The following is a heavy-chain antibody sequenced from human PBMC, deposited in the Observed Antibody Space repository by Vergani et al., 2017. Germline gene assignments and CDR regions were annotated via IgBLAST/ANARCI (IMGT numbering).Heavy chain of an antibody. Sequence: EVQLVQSGAEVKKPGESLTISCKGSGYSFTSYWIGWVRQMPGKGLEWMGIIYPGDSDTRYSPSFQGQVTISADKSISTAYLQCRSLKASDTAMYYCARQSSYYYDSSGSRADYWGQGTLVTVSS. CDR1: GYSFTSYW. J-gene: IGHJ4*02. CDR2: IYPGDSDT. D-gene: IGHD3-22*01. CDR3: ARQSSYYYDSSGSRADY. V-gene: IGHV5-51*01.